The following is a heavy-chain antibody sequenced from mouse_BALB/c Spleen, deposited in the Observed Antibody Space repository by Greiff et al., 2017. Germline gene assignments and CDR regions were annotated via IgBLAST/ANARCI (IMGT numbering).Heavy chain of an antibody. D-gene: IGHD2-10*02. V-gene: IGHV3-6*02. Sequence: EVQRVESGPGLVKPSQSLSLTCSVTGYSITSGYYWNWIRQFPGNKLEWMGYISYDGSNNYNPSLKNRISITRDTSKNQFFLKLNSVTTEDTATYYCARKYGNWYFDVWGAGTTVTVSS. CDR1: GYSITSGYY. CDR2: ISYDGSN. J-gene: IGHJ1*01. CDR3: ARKYGNWYFDV.